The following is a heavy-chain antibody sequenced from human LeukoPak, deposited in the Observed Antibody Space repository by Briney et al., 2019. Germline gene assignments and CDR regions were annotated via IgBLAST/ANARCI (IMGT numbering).Heavy chain of an antibody. Sequence: SETLSLTCTVSGGSISSYYWSWIRQPPGKGLEWIGYIYYSGSTNYNPSLKSRVTISVDTSKNQFSLKLSSVTAADTAVYYCARYIVGAAYLDYWGQGTLVTVSS. CDR3: ARYIVGAAYLDY. J-gene: IGHJ4*02. CDR1: GGSISSYY. D-gene: IGHD1-26*01. V-gene: IGHV4-59*01. CDR2: IYYSGST.